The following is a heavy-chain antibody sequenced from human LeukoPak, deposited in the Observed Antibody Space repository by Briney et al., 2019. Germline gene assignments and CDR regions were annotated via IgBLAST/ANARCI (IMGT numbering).Heavy chain of an antibody. CDR3: AREGGGSGWYRSNWFDP. D-gene: IGHD6-19*01. CDR1: GFTFSSYA. V-gene: IGHV3-30*04. Sequence: GRSLRLSCAASGFTFSSYAMHGVRQAPGKGLEWVAVISYDGSNKYYADSLKGRFTIYRDNSKNTLYLQMNRLRAEDTAVYYCAREGGGSGWYRSNWFDPWGQGTLVTVSS. CDR2: ISYDGSNK. J-gene: IGHJ5*02.